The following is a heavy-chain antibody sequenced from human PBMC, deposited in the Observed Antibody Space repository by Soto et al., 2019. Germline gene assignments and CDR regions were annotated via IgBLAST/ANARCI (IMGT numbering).Heavy chain of an antibody. CDR1: GGSLSGYY. D-gene: IGHD1-7*01. J-gene: IGHJ4*02. Sequence: PSETLSLTCAVYGGSLSGYYWSWIRQPPGKGLEWIGEINHSGSTKHNPPLKSRVTISVDTSKNQFSLKLSSVTAADTAVYYCARGRWNYVPYWGQGALVT. V-gene: IGHV4-34*01. CDR2: INHSGST. CDR3: ARGRWNYVPY.